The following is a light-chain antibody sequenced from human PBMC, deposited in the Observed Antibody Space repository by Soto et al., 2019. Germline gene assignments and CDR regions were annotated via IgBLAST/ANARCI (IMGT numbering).Light chain of an antibody. V-gene: IGKV3-11*01. Sequence: EIILTQSPATLSLSPGERATLSCRARQSVTTFLAWYQQKPGQTPRLLIYDVSNRATGIPARFSGSGSGTDFTLNISSLEPEDFAVYYCQQRSNWPLTFGGGTKVEIK. CDR3: QQRSNWPLT. CDR2: DVS. J-gene: IGKJ4*01. CDR1: QSVTTF.